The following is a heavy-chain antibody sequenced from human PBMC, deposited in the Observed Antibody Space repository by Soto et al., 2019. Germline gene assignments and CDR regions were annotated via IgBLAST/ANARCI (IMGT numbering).Heavy chain of an antibody. Sequence: QVQMVQSGPEVKMPGASVKVSCKTSGYTFTAYGLAWLRQAPGQRPEWMGWVSTNDDRTNYARKFQGRVTMTTDTSTTTTSMERRRLGADDAVVYYCTREIYTKSSAYDSVAFWGQGSLVPVSS. V-gene: IGHV1-18*01. CDR1: GYTFTAYG. J-gene: IGHJ4*02. D-gene: IGHD3-22*01. CDR2: VSTNDDRT. CDR3: TREIYTKSSAYDSVAF.